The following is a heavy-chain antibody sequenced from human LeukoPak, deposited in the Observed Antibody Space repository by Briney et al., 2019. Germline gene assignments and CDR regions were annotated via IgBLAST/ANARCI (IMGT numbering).Heavy chain of an antibody. CDR3: ARARRGSYSSSWYVSYFDY. V-gene: IGHV3-7*01. J-gene: IGHJ4*02. Sequence: GGSLRLSCAASGFTFSNFWMTWVRQAPGKGLEWVANIREDGNEKYYVDSVKGRFTISRDNAKNSLYLQMNSLRAEDTAVYYCARARRGSYSSSWYVSYFDYWGQGTLVTVSS. CDR2: IREDGNEK. D-gene: IGHD6-13*01. CDR1: GFTFSNFW.